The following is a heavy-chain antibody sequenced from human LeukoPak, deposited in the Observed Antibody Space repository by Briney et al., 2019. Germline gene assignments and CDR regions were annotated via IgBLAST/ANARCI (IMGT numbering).Heavy chain of an antibody. Sequence: SETLSLTCAVYGGSFSAYYWSWIRQPPGKGLEWIGEINHSGSTNYNPSLKSRVTISVDTSKNQFSLKLSSVTAADTAVYYCARVRLRYFDWLPHGWFDPWGQGTLVTVSS. CDR1: GGSFSAYY. V-gene: IGHV4-34*01. CDR2: INHSGST. CDR3: ARVRLRYFDWLPHGWFDP. D-gene: IGHD3-9*01. J-gene: IGHJ5*02.